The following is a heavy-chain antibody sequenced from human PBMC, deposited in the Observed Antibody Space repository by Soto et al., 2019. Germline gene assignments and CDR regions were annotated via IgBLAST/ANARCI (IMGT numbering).Heavy chain of an antibody. D-gene: IGHD3-22*01. CDR1: GGSISSSSYY. J-gene: IGHJ4*02. CDR3: ARSYYYDSSGYWHYFDY. CDR2: IYYSGST. Sequence: QLQLQESGPGLVKPSETLSLTCTVSGGSISSSSYYWGWIRQPPGKGLEWIGSIYYSGSTYYNPSLKSRVTISVDTSKNQFSLTLSSVTAADTAVYYCARSYYYDSSGYWHYFDYWGQGTLVTVSS. V-gene: IGHV4-39*01.